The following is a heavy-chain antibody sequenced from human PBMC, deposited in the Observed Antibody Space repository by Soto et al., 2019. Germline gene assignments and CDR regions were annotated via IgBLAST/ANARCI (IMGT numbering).Heavy chain of an antibody. CDR2: IIPIFGTA. D-gene: IGHD2-2*01. CDR3: ARGDPYQANGMDV. Sequence: QVQLVQSGAEVEQPGSSVKVSCTASGGTFSSYAISWVRQAPGQGLAWMGGIIPIFGTANYAQKFQGRVTITADESTSTAYMELSSLRSEDTAVYYCARGDPYQANGMDVWGQGTTVTVSS. CDR1: GGTFSSYA. V-gene: IGHV1-69*01. J-gene: IGHJ6*02.